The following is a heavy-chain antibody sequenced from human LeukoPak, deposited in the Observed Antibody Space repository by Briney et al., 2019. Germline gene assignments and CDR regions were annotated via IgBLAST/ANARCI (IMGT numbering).Heavy chain of an antibody. V-gene: IGHV3-48*03. CDR3: AELGITMIGGV. CDR2: ISSSGSTI. D-gene: IGHD3-10*02. Sequence: GGSLRLSCAASGFTFDDYAMHWVRQAPGKGLEWVSYISSSGSTIYYADSVKGRFTISRDNAKNSLYLQMNSLRAEDTAVYYCAELGITMIGGVWGKGTTVTVSS. J-gene: IGHJ6*04. CDR1: GFTFDDYA.